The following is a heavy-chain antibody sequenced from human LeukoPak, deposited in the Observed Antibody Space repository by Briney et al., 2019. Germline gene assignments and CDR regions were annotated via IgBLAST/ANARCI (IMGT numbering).Heavy chain of an antibody. CDR1: EDSVSSNSAA. J-gene: IGHJ3*02. CDR3: CHSLSGRTGAFDI. Sequence: SQTLSLTCAISEDSVSSNSAAWNWIRQSPSRGLEWLGGTYYRSKWYNDYAVSVKSRITINPDTSKNQFSLQLDSVTPEDTAVYYCCHSLSGRTGAFDIWGRGTVVTVSS. D-gene: IGHD2-21*01. CDR2: TYYRSKWYN. V-gene: IGHV6-1*01.